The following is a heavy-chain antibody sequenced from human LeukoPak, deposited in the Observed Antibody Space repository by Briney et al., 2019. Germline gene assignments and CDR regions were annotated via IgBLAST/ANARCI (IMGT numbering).Heavy chain of an antibody. V-gene: IGHV4-59*12. CDR2: IYYSGST. J-gene: IGHJ4*02. CDR3: ARQYSSSSGVLFDY. Sequence: SETLSLTCTVSGVSISSYSWSWIRQPPGKGLEWIGYIYYSGSTNYNPSLKSRVTISVDTSKNQFSLKLSSVTAADTAVYYCARQYSSSSGVLFDYWGQGTLVTVSS. D-gene: IGHD6-6*01. CDR1: GVSISSYS.